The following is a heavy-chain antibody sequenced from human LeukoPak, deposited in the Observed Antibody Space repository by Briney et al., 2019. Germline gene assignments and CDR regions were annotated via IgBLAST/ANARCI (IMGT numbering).Heavy chain of an antibody. D-gene: IGHD1-26*01. V-gene: IGHV1-24*01. J-gene: IGHJ4*02. CDR1: GYTLTELS. Sequence: EASVKVSCKVSGYTLTELSMHWVRQAPGKGLEWMGGFDPEDGETIYAQKFQGRVTMTRDTSTSTVYMELSSLRYEDTAVYYCARDLKEKWELLGDHFDYWGQGTLVTVSS. CDR2: FDPEDGET. CDR3: ARDLKEKWELLGDHFDY.